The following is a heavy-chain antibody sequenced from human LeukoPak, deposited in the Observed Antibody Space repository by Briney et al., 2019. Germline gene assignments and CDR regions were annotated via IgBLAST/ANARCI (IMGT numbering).Heavy chain of an antibody. D-gene: IGHD5-18*01. J-gene: IGHJ4*02. CDR1: GYTFTSYG. CDR3: ARTDTAMVEIDY. Sequence: ASVKVSCKASGYTFTSYGISWVRQAPGQGLEWMGWISAYNGNTNYARKLQGRVTMTTDTSTSAAYMELRSLRSDDTAVYYCARTDTAMVEIDYWGQGTLVTVSS. V-gene: IGHV1-18*01. CDR2: ISAYNGNT.